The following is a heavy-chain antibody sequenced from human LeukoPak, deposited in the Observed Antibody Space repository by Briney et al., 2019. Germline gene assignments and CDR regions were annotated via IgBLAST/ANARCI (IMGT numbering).Heavy chain of an antibody. J-gene: IGHJ6*03. V-gene: IGHV3-48*03. Sequence: GGSLRLSCAASGFTFSSYEMNWVRQAPGKGLEWVSYISSSGSTIYYADSVKGRFTISRDNAKNSLYLQTNSLRAEDTAVYYCARDGGSGSWNYYYMDVWGKGTTVTISS. D-gene: IGHD3-10*01. CDR3: ARDGGSGSWNYYYMDV. CDR1: GFTFSSYE. CDR2: ISSSGSTI.